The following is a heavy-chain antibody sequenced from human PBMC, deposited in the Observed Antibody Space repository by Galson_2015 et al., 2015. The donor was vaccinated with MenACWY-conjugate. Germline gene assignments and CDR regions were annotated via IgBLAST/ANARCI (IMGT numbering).Heavy chain of an antibody. D-gene: IGHD1-1*01. CDR2: IKADGSFS. Sequence: SLRLSCAASGFTFSNYWMHWVRQPPGKGLEWLSYIKADGSFSNYADSVKGRFTISTDNAKNMVYLQMDGLGDEDTAVYFCARDNNWSFDSWGQGTLVTVSS. CDR1: GFTFSNYW. CDR3: ARDNNWSFDS. V-gene: IGHV3-74*01. J-gene: IGHJ4*02.